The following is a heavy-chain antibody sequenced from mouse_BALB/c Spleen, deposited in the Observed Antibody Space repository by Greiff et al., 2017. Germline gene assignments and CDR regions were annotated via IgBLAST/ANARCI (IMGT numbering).Heavy chain of an antibody. CDR2: IWTGGGT. V-gene: IGHV2-9-2*01. CDR3: GRYGISSKDY. D-gene: IGHD1-1*01. J-gene: IGHJ4*01. Sequence: VQLQESGPGLVAPSQSLYITCTVSGFSLTSYDISWIRQPPGKGLEWLGVIWTGGGTNYNSAFMSRLSISKDNSKSQVFLKMNSRQTDDTARDYCGRYGISSKDYWGQGTSVTVSS. CDR1: GFSLTSYD.